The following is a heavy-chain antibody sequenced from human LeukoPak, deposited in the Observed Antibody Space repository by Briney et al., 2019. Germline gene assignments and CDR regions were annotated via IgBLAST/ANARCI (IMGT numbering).Heavy chain of an antibody. CDR3: ARDVSISMVRGVSPNFDY. CDR1: GYTFTSYG. V-gene: IGHV1-18*01. J-gene: IGHJ4*02. CDR2: ISAYNGNT. Sequence: ASVKVSCKASGYTFTSYGISWVRQVPGRELEWMGWISAYNGNTNYAQKVQGRVTMTTDTSTSTAYMELRSLRSDDTAVYYCARDVSISMVRGVSPNFDYWGQGTLVTVSS. D-gene: IGHD3-10*01.